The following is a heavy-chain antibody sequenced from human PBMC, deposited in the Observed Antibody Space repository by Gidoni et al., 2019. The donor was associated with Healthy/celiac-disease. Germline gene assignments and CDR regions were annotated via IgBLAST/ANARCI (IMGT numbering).Heavy chain of an antibody. J-gene: IGHJ4*02. CDR3: ARVTEGYSYGQYYFDY. CDR1: GFTFSDYY. V-gene: IGHV3-11*05. CDR2: ISSSSSYT. D-gene: IGHD5-18*01. Sequence: QVQLVESGGGLVKPGGSLRLSCAASGFTFSDYYMSWIRQAPGKGLEWVSYISSSSSYTNYADSVKGRFTISRDNAKNSLYLQMNSLRAEDTAVYYCARVTEGYSYGQYYFDYWGQGTLVTVSS.